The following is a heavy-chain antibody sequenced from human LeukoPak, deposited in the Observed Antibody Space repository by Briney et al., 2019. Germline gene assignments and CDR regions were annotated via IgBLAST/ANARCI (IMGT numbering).Heavy chain of an antibody. CDR1: GYTFTSYD. Sequence: GASVKVSCKASGYTFTSYDINWVRQATGQGLEWMGWMNPNSGNTGYAQKLQGRVTMTTDTSTSTAYMELRSLRSDDTAVYYCARDQGLQGDYWGQGTLVTVSS. D-gene: IGHD2-21*01. CDR3: ARDQGLQGDY. V-gene: IGHV1-8*01. CDR2: MNPNSGNT. J-gene: IGHJ4*02.